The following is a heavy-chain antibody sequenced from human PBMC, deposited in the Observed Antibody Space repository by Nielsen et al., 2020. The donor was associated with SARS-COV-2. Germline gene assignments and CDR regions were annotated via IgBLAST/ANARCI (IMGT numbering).Heavy chain of an antibody. J-gene: IGHJ6*02. CDR3: ARDQYYDFWSGYVYYYGMDV. CDR1: GFTFDDYG. Sequence: GGSLRLSCAASGFTFDDYGMSWVRQAPGKGLEWVANIKQDGSEKYYVDSVKGRFTISRDNAKNSLYLQMNSLRAEDTAVYYCARDQYYDFWSGYVYYYGMDVWGQGTTVTVSS. V-gene: IGHV3-7*03. CDR2: IKQDGSEK. D-gene: IGHD3-3*01.